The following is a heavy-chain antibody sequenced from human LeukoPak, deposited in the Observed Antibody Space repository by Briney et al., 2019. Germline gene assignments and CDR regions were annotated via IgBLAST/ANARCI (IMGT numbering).Heavy chain of an antibody. D-gene: IGHD1-1*01. CDR2: IKQDGSEK. CDR1: GFTFSSYW. CDR3: AKAALPSWKKGYFGY. Sequence: TGGSLRLSCAASGFTFSSYWISWVRQAPGKGLEWVASIKQDGSEKYHVDSVKGRFTISRDNGKNSLYLQMNSLRAEDTAVYYCAKAALPSWKKGYFGYWGQGTLVTVSS. J-gene: IGHJ4*02. V-gene: IGHV3-7*03.